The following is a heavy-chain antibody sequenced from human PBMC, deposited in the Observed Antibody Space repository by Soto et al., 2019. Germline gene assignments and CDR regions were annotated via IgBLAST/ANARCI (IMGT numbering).Heavy chain of an antibody. CDR1: GGSFSGYY. V-gene: IGHV4-34*01. D-gene: IGHD4-4*01. CDR2: INHSGST. CDR3: ARVRYSNYVDYYYYMDV. Sequence: PSETLSLTCAVYGGSFSGYYWSWIRQPPGKGLEWIGEINHSGSTNYNPSLKSRVTISVDTSKNQFSLKLSSVTAADTAVYYCARVRYSNYVDYYYYMDVWGKGTTVTVSS. J-gene: IGHJ6*03.